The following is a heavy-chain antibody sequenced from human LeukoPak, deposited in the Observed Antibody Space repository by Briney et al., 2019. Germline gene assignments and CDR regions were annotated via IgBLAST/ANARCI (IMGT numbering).Heavy chain of an antibody. J-gene: IGHJ4*02. CDR1: GGTFSSYA. CDR3: ARAVESNLDSPGPSGNYFDY. Sequence: ASVKVSCKASGGTFSSYAISWVRQAPGQGLEWMGRIIPILGIANYAQKFQGRVTITADKSTSTAYMELSSLRSEDTAVYYCARAVESNLDSPGPSGNYFDYWGQGTLVTVSS. V-gene: IGHV1-69*04. D-gene: IGHD3/OR15-3a*01. CDR2: IIPILGIA.